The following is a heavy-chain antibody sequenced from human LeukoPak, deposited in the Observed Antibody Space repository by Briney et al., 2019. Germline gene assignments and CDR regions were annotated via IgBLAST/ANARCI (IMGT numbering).Heavy chain of an antibody. CDR2: ISGSGGST. Sequence: GGSLRLSCAASGFIFSSYAMSWVRQAPGKGLEWVSAISGSGGSTYYADSVKGRFTISRDNAKNTLYLQMNSLRAEDTAVYYCARDRGDGYRNHPFDYWGQGTLVTVSS. V-gene: IGHV3-23*01. J-gene: IGHJ4*02. CDR1: GFIFSSYA. D-gene: IGHD5-24*01. CDR3: ARDRGDGYRNHPFDY.